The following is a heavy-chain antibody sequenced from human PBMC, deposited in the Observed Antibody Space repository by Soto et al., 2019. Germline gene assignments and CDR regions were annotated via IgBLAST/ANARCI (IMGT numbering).Heavy chain of an antibody. CDR3: ARDSGSFDY. Sequence: GGSLRLSCAASGFTFSNYAMSWVRQAPGKGLEWVSYISSSSSTIYYADSVKGRFTISRDNAKNSLYLQMNSLRAEDTAVYYCARDSGSFDYWGQGTLVTVSS. D-gene: IGHD3-10*01. CDR1: GFTFSNYA. J-gene: IGHJ4*02. CDR2: ISSSSSTI. V-gene: IGHV3-48*01.